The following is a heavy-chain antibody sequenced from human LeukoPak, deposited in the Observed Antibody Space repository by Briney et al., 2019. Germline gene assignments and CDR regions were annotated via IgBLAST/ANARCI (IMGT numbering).Heavy chain of an antibody. CDR1: GDSVSSTSAA. J-gene: IGHJ3*02. V-gene: IGHV6-1*01. D-gene: IGHD2-15*01. CDR2: TYYRSKWYN. Sequence: SQTLSLTCAISGDSVSSTSAAWNWIRQSPSRGLEWLGRTYYRSKWYNDYAVSVKSRITINPDTSKNQFSLKLSSVTAADTAVYYCARGVGWYPPYNAFDIWGQGTMVTVSS. CDR3: ARGVGWYPPYNAFDI.